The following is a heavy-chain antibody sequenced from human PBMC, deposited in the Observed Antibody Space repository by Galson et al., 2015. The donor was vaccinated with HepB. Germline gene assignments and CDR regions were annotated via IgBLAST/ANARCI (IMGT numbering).Heavy chain of an antibody. CDR3: ARDLGYMNFDSWDS. CDR2: ISYDGSTK. CDR1: GFTLSVYA. D-gene: IGHD3/OR15-3a*01. J-gene: IGHJ6*02. Sequence: SLRLSCAASGFTLSVYAMHWVRQSPHKGLEWVTLISYDGSTKKYAGSVRGRFTISRDNSQNTLYLQMNSLRREDTAVYNCARDLGYMNFDSWDSWGLGTTVAVFS. V-gene: IGHV3-30-3*01.